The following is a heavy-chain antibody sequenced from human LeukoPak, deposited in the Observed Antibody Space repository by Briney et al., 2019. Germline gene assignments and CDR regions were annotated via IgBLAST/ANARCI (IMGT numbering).Heavy chain of an antibody. CDR3: AKDPKGGATPFDY. CDR1: GFTFSSYG. CDR2: ISYDGSNK. V-gene: IGHV3-30*18. Sequence: SGGSLRLSCAASGFTFSSYGMHWVRQAPGKGLEWVAVISYDGSNKYYADSVKGRFTISRDNSKNTLYLQMNSLRAEDTAVYYCAKDPKGGATPFDYWGQGTLVTVSS. D-gene: IGHD1-26*01. J-gene: IGHJ4*02.